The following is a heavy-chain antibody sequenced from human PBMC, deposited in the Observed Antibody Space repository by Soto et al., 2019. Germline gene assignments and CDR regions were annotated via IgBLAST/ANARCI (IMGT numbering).Heavy chain of an antibody. CDR1: GFNLGSYW. J-gene: IGHJ4*02. CDR2: INDYGTTI. CDR3: AKARGAMVRGAAFYFDY. Sequence: PGGSLRLSCAASGFNLGSYWMHWVRQAPGKGLVWVSRINDYGTTINYADSVKGRFTISRDNSKNTLYLQMNSLRAEDTAVYYCAKARGAMVRGAAFYFDYWGQGTLVTVSS. D-gene: IGHD3-10*01. V-gene: IGHV3-74*01.